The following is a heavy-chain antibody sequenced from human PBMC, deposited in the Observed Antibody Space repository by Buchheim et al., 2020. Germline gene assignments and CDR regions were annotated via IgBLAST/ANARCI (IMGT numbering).Heavy chain of an antibody. D-gene: IGHD6-13*01. CDR1: GYTFTSYY. CDR2: INPSGGST. J-gene: IGHJ5*02. Sequence: QVQLVQSGAEVKKPGASVRVSCKASGYTFTSYYMHWVRQAPGQGLEWMGIINPSGGSTSYAQKFQGRVTMTRDTSTSTVYMELSSLRSEDTAVYYCARERIAAAPAKTGFDPWGQGTL. CDR3: ARERIAAAPAKTGFDP. V-gene: IGHV1-46*01.